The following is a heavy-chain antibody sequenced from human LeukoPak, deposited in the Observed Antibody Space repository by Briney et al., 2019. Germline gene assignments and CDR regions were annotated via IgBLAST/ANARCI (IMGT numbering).Heavy chain of an antibody. CDR1: GFTFSSHA. V-gene: IGHV3-23*01. D-gene: IGHD3-3*01. Sequence: GGSLRLSCAASGFTFSSHAMGWVRQAPGKGLEWVSGIGGLGGSTYYAGSVKGRFTISRDNSQNTLYLHMNSLRAGDTAVYYCGRDPGVVAFHHFDYWGQGSLVTVSS. J-gene: IGHJ4*02. CDR2: IGGLGGST. CDR3: GRDPGVVAFHHFDY.